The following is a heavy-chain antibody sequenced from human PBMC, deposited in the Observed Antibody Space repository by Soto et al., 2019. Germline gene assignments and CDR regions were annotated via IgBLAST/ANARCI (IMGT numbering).Heavy chain of an antibody. CDR2: IWYDGSDE. Sequence: QVQLVESGGGVVQPGRSLRLSCAASGFTFSSYGMHWVRQAPGKGLEWVAVIWYDGSDEYYADSVKGRFTIFRDNSRDTLYLQMSSLRAEDTAIYYCARDQGDGWGQGTLVTVSS. CDR1: GFTFSSYG. CDR3: ARDQGDG. D-gene: IGHD2-21*02. J-gene: IGHJ4*02. V-gene: IGHV3-33*01.